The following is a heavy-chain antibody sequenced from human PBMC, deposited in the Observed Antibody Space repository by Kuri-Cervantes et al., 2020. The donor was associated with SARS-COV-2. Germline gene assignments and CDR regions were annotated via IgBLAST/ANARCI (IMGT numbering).Heavy chain of an antibody. CDR2: IYFSGTT. CDR1: GASLSSADFY. Sequence: SETLSPTCTVSGASLSSADFYWSWTRQPPGKGLEWIGYIYFSGTTYYNPSLKSRVTISVDTSKNQFSLKLTSVTVADTAVYYCVSTETGNTDWFDPWGQGTLVTVSS. D-gene: IGHD1-7*01. J-gene: IGHJ5*02. V-gene: IGHV4-30-4*01. CDR3: VSTETGNTDWFDP.